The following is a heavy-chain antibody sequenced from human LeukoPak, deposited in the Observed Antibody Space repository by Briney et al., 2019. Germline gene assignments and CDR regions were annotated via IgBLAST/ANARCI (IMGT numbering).Heavy chain of an antibody. CDR3: AGDKIGAG. CDR2: IKQDGSEK. J-gene: IGHJ4*02. Sequence: PGGSLRLSCAASGFTFSNYWMSWVRQAPGKGLEWVASIKQDGSEKYYVDSVKGRFTISRDNAKNSLYLQMNSLRAEDTAVYFFAGDKIGAGWGKEPLLTFSS. V-gene: IGHV3-7*01. CDR1: GFTFSNYW. D-gene: IGHD4/OR15-4a*01.